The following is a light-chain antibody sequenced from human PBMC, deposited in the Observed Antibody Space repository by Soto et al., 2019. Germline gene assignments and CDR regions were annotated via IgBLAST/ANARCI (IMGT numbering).Light chain of an antibody. CDR3: QVWDSSSDHYV. J-gene: IGLJ1*01. CDR2: YDS. Sequence: SYELAQPPSVSVAPGKTANIPCGGNNIGSKSVHWYQQKPGQAPVLVFSYDSARPSGIPERFSGSNSGNAATLTISRVEAGDEADYYCQVWDSSSDHYVFGTGTKLTVL. CDR1: NIGSKS. V-gene: IGLV3-21*04.